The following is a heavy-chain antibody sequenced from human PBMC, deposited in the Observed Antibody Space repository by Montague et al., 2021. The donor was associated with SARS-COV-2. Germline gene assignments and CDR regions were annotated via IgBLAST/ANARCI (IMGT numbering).Heavy chain of an antibody. CDR3: ARGLYNWNYEHWFDT. D-gene: IGHD1-7*01. J-gene: IGHJ5*02. CDR1: GGSFSGYS. CDR2: IYYSGST. Sequence: SETLSLTCAVYGGSFSGYSWSWIRQPPGKGLEWIGTIYYSGSTYYNPSPRSRVTIDVDASTNQFSLKLHSVTAADTAVYFCARGLYNWNYEHWFDTWGQGTLVTVSS. V-gene: IGHV4-34*01.